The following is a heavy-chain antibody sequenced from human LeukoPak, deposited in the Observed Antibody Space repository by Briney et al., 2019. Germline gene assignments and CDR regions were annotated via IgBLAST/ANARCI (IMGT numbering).Heavy chain of an antibody. D-gene: IGHD2-21*02. Sequence: GGSLRLSCAASGFTFSSYAMHWVRQAPGKGLEWVAVISYDGSNKYYADSVKGRFTISRDNSKNTLYLQMNSLRTEDTAVYYCAKDLQVTPDYWGQGTLVTVSS. V-gene: IGHV3-30*04. J-gene: IGHJ4*02. CDR2: ISYDGSNK. CDR3: AKDLQVTPDY. CDR1: GFTFSSYA.